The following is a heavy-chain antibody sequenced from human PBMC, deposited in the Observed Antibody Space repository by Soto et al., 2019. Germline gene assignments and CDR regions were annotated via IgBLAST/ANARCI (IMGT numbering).Heavy chain of an antibody. V-gene: IGHV3-48*02. J-gene: IGHJ4*02. Sequence: EVQLVESGGGMVQPGGSLRVSCAASGFTLSSYSMHWVRQAPGKGLEWVSYISGSGGTIYYADSGKGRFTISRDNAKNSLSVQMNSLRDEDTAVYFCARETGLRSSGWSYYFDFWGQGTRVTVSS. CDR1: GFTLSSYS. CDR3: ARETGLRSSGWSYYFDF. CDR2: ISGSGGTI. D-gene: IGHD6-19*01.